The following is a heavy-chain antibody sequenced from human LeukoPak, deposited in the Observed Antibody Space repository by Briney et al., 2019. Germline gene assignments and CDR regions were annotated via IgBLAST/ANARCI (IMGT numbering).Heavy chain of an antibody. V-gene: IGHV3-74*01. CDR2: INTGGSST. CDR3: ARSNQADDY. D-gene: IGHD4-11*01. CDR1: GFTFSSYW. J-gene: IGHJ4*02. Sequence: GGSLSLSCAASGFTFSSYWMHWVRQVPGKGLVWVSRINTGGSSTTYADSVKGRFTISTDNAKNTLYSQMNSLRAEDTAVYYCARSNQADDYWGQGTLVTVSS.